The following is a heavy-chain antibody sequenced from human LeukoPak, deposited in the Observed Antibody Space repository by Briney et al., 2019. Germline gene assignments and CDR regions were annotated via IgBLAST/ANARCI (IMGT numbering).Heavy chain of an antibody. CDR3: ARDSFYGSGSYYRYTFDY. D-gene: IGHD3-10*01. V-gene: IGHV3-53*01. J-gene: IGHJ4*02. CDR2: IYTGGST. CDR1: GFTFSSYA. Sequence: GGSLRLSCAASGFTFSSYAMSWVRQAPGKGLEWVSFIYTGGSTYYADSVKGRFTISRDNSKNKLYLQMNSLRAEDTAVYYCARDSFYGSGSYYRYTFDYWGQGTLVTVSS.